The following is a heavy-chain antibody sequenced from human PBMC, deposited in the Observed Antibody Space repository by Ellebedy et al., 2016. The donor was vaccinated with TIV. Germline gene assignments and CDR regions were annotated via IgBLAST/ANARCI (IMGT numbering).Heavy chain of an antibody. CDR3: ASDGHLAVAGTGWFDP. V-gene: IGHV3-30-3*01. CDR2: ISYDGSNK. D-gene: IGHD6-19*01. Sequence: GGSLRLXXPASGSTSSIFAMQWVRPAPGKGLEWVAVISYDGSNKYYADSVKGRLTISRDNSKNTMYLQINSLRAEDTAVYYCASDGHLAVAGTGWFDPWGQGTLVTVSS. J-gene: IGHJ5*02. CDR1: GSTSSIFA.